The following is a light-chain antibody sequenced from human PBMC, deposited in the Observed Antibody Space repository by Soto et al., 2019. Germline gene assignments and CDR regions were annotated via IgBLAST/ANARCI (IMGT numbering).Light chain of an antibody. J-gene: IGLJ2*01. CDR3: SSYTTTTSLVV. Sequence: QSVLTQPASVSGSPGQSITISCSGTSSDVGGSNFVSWYQVHPGKAPRLILYDVSSRPSGVSYRFSGSKSANTASLNISRLQAGEEADYYCSSYTTTTSLVVFGGGTQLTVL. CDR1: SSDVGGSNF. V-gene: IGLV2-14*03. CDR2: DVS.